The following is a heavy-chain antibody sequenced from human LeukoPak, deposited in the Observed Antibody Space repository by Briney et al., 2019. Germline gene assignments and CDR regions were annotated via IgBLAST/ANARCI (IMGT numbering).Heavy chain of an antibody. J-gene: IGHJ4*02. CDR3: ARIYSYGNGVYYFDY. CDR1: GYTFTTYG. V-gene: IGHV1-18*04. D-gene: IGHD5-18*01. Sequence: APVKVSCKASGYTFTTYGISWVRQAPGQGLEWMGWIGAYNGNTNYAQKLQGRVTMTTDTSTSTAYMELTSLRSDDTAVYYCARIYSYGNGVYYFDYWGQGTLVTVSS. CDR2: IGAYNGNT.